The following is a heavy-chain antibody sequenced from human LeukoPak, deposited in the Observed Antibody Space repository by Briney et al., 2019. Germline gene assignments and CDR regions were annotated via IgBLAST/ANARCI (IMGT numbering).Heavy chain of an antibody. V-gene: IGHV1-24*01. CDR2: FDPEDAET. Sequence: ASVKVSCKVSGSTLTEISMHWVRQAPGKGLEWMGSFDPEDAETFYAQKFQGRVTMTEDTSTDTAHMELSSLRSEDTAVYYCATGLYDSSLYPHDAFHIWGQGTMVTVSS. D-gene: IGHD3-22*01. J-gene: IGHJ3*02. CDR1: GSTLTEIS. CDR3: ATGLYDSSLYPHDAFHI.